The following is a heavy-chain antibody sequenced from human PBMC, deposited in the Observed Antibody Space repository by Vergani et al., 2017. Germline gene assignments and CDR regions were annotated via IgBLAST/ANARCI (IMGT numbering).Heavy chain of an antibody. Sequence: QLQLQESGPGLVKPSETLSLTCTVSGGSISSSSYYWGWIRQPPGKGLEWIGSIYYSGSTNYNPSLKSRVTISVDTSKNQFSLKLSSVTAADTAVYYCAMLNPDVDTAMVDYWGQGTLVTVSS. CDR1: GGSISSSSYY. D-gene: IGHD5-18*01. J-gene: IGHJ4*02. V-gene: IGHV4-39*07. CDR2: IYYSGST. CDR3: AMLNPDVDTAMVDY.